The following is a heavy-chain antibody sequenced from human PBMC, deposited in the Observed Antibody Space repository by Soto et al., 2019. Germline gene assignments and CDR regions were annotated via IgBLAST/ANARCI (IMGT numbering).Heavy chain of an antibody. CDR2: IHLSGRV. J-gene: IGHJ5*02. V-gene: IGHV4-34*01. D-gene: IGHD1-26*01. Sequence: QVQLQQWGSGLLKPSETLSLTCAIYGGSFSDYYWHWIRQAPGKGLEWIGEIHLSGRVNFTPSLKGRATLSMATSNNQFFLPLRSVTAADTAVYYCARTPTRGASAWLDPWGRGNLVTVSS. CDR3: ARTPTRGASAWLDP. CDR1: GGSFSDYY.